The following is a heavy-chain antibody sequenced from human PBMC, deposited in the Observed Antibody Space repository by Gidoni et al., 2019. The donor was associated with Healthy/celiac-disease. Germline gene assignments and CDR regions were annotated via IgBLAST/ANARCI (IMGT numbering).Heavy chain of an antibody. CDR2: IYYSGST. D-gene: IGHD3-22*01. V-gene: IGHV4-39*07. Sequence: QLQLQESGPGLVKPSETLSLTCTVPGGSISSSSYYWGWIRQPPGKGLEWIGGIYYSGSTYYNPSLKSRVTISVDTSKNQFSLKLSSVTAADTAVYYCARVGDSSGYYRYYFDYWGQGTLVIVSS. CDR1: GGSISSSSYY. J-gene: IGHJ4*02. CDR3: ARVGDSSGYYRYYFDY.